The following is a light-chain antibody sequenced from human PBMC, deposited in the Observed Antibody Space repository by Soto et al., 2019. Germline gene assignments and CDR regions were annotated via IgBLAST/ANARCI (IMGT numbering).Light chain of an antibody. CDR2: END. CDR3: GTWDSSLSAHV. J-gene: IGLJ1*01. V-gene: IGLV1-51*02. CDR1: SSNIGSNY. Sequence: QSVLTQPPSVSAAPGQKVTIPCSGSSSNIGSNYVSWYQQVPGTAPKLLIYENDKRPSGIPDRFSGSKSGTPATLGVTGLQIGDEADYYCGTWDSSLSAHVFATGTKLTVL.